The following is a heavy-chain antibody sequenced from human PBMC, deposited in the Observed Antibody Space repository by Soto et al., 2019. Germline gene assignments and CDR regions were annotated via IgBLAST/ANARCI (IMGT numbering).Heavy chain of an antibody. Sequence: GSLRLACAASGXTVSSYEMNWVRQAPGKGLEWVSYIISSGSTIYYADYVKCRFTISRENAKNSLYLQMNSLRSEDTAVYYCARDRYYYDSSGYYLDYWGQGTLGTVSS. J-gene: IGHJ4*02. V-gene: IGHV3-48*03. CDR1: GXTVSSYE. D-gene: IGHD3-22*01. CDR2: IISSGSTI. CDR3: ARDRYYYDSSGYYLDY.